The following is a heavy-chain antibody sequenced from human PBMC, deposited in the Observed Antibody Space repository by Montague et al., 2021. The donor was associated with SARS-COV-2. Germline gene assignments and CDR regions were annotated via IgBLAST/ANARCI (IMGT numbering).Heavy chain of an antibody. Sequence: SETLSLTCTVSGDSISTIYWAWIRQPPGKGLEWIGYIYDSGRTSYNSSLKSRVTISVDTSKNQVSLNLSSVTAADTAVYFCARAYRRSPDTTHLNYSKGMDHWGQGTTVTVSS. CDR3: ARAYRRSPDTTHLNYSKGMDH. CDR1: GDSISTIY. CDR2: IYDSGRT. D-gene: IGHD2-15*01. J-gene: IGHJ6*02. V-gene: IGHV4-59*01.